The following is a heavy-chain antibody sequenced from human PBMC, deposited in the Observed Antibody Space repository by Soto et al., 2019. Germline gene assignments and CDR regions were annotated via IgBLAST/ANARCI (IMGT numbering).Heavy chain of an antibody. V-gene: IGHV1-69*01. CDR3: AASADLDHPLDYYGLNI. J-gene: IGHJ6*02. Sequence: QVLLVQSSAEVKKPGFSVQVSCKASGGTVTSTAFSWVRLAPGRGLEWKGGIIPVLGRPNYGQKFQARLQGTGHASTPTAHMKRSSLRSDHTAVYYSAASADLDHPLDYYGLNIWGQGTTVTFSS. D-gene: IGHD2-2*01. CDR1: GGTVTSTA. CDR2: IIPVLGRP.